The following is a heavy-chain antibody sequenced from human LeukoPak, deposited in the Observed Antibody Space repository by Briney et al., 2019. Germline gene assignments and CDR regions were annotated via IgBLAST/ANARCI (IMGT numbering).Heavy chain of an antibody. Sequence: GGSLRLSCAASGFTFSSYAMSWVRQAPGKGLERVSAISGSGGSTYYADSVKGRFTISRDNSKNTLYLQMNSLRAEDTAVYYCAKDKVGATAAYYFDYWGQGTLVTVSS. CDR1: GFTFSSYA. D-gene: IGHD1-26*01. CDR2: ISGSGGST. CDR3: AKDKVGATAAYYFDY. J-gene: IGHJ4*02. V-gene: IGHV3-23*01.